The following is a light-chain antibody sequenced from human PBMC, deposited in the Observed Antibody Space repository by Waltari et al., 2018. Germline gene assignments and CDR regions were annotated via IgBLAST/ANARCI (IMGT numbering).Light chain of an antibody. Sequence: QSALTQPRSVSGSPGQSVTISCTGTSIDVGGYNSVPWYQPPPGKAPKLLIYEINKRPSGVPDRFSGSKSGNTASLTISGLQAEDEADYYCCSYAGSYTFGVFGGGTKVTVL. CDR3: CSYAGSYTFGV. J-gene: IGLJ2*01. CDR2: EIN. V-gene: IGLV2-11*01. CDR1: SIDVGGYNS.